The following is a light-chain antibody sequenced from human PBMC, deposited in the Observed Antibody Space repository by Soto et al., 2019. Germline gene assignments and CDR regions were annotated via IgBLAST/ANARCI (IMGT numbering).Light chain of an antibody. Sequence: DIQMTQSPSSLSASIGDRVTITCRASQSITTYLNWYQQKPRKAPKLLIYVASGLQSGVPSRFSGSGYGTDFTLTISSLQPEDFVTYYCQQSYSMPYTFGQGTRLEIK. CDR3: QQSYSMPYT. V-gene: IGKV1-39*01. J-gene: IGKJ2*01. CDR2: VAS. CDR1: QSITTY.